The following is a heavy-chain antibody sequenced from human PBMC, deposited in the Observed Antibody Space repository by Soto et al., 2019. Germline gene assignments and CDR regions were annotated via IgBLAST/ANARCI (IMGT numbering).Heavy chain of an antibody. CDR3: ARGAAYCSSTSCYKGEKYYFDY. CDR1: GGSFSGYY. D-gene: IGHD2-2*02. Sequence: SETLSLTCAVYGGSFSGYYWSWIRQPPGKGLEWIGEINHSGSTNYNPSLTSRVTISVDTSKNQFSLKLSSVTAADTAVYYCARGAAYCSSTSCYKGEKYYFDYWGQGTLVTVSS. CDR2: INHSGST. V-gene: IGHV4-34*01. J-gene: IGHJ4*02.